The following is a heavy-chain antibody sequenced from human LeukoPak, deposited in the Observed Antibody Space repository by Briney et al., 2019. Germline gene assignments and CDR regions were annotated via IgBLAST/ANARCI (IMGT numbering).Heavy chain of an antibody. CDR1: GGSISSSSYY. CDR2: IYYSGNT. V-gene: IGHV4-39*01. J-gene: IGHJ4*02. D-gene: IGHD6-13*01. CDR3: ARQDRNSWYGSAY. Sequence: KPSETLSLTCTVSGGSISSSSYYWGWIRQPPGKGLEWVGSIYYSGNTYYNPSLKSRVTISVDTSKNQFSLKLSSVTAADTAVYYCARQDRNSWYGSAYWGQGTLVTVSS.